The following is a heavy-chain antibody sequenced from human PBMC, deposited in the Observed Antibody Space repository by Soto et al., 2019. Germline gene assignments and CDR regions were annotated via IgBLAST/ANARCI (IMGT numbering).Heavy chain of an antibody. Sequence: QVQLVQSGAEVKKPGASVKVSCKASGYTFTSYDINWVRQATGQGLEWMGWMNPNSGNTGYAQKFQGRVTMNRNTPIRTAYLELRSLRSEDTAVYYCARGGRGNWNYWVDIWGQGTMVTVSS. J-gene: IGHJ3*02. CDR3: ARGGRGNWNYWVDI. V-gene: IGHV1-8*01. CDR2: MNPNSGNT. CDR1: GYTFTSYD. D-gene: IGHD1-7*01.